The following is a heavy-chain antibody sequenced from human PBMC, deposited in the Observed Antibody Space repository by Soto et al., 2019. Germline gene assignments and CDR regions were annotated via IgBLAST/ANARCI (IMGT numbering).Heavy chain of an antibody. CDR3: ARGGGVGVTGSAAFDM. Sequence: QLHLVQSGAVVKKPGASVTVSCSASGYPVTAYYMHWVRQAPGRGLEWMGGINPATGAAKHTQTFQGRVTMIRDTSTSTVLIELSGLTSEDTAVFYCARGGGVGVTGSAAFDMWGQGTVVTVSS. CDR2: INPATGAA. CDR1: GYPVTAYY. D-gene: IGHD3-3*01. V-gene: IGHV1-2*02. J-gene: IGHJ3*02.